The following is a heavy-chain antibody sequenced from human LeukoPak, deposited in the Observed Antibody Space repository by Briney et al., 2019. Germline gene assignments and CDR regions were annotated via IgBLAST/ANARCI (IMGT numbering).Heavy chain of an antibody. CDR3: ARVGYSYGSHYFDY. Sequence: NPSETLSLTCTVPGGSISSYYWSWIRQPPGKGLEWIGYIYYSGRTNYNPSLKSRVTISVDTSKNQFSLKLSSVTAADTAVYYCARVGYSYGSHYFDYWGQGTLVTVSS. CDR1: GGSISSYY. D-gene: IGHD5-18*01. V-gene: IGHV4-59*01. CDR2: IYYSGRT. J-gene: IGHJ4*02.